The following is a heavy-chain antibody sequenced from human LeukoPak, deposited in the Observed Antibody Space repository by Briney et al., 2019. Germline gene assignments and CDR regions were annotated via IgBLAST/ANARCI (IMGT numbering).Heavy chain of an antibody. Sequence: SETLSLTCAVYGGSFSTYYWSWIRQPPGKGLEWIGSIYHSGSTYYNPSLKSRVSMSLHDLSLRLTSATADDTAVYYCARTLVTDGGNFLFDNWGQGALVTVSS. CDR1: GGSFSTYY. V-gene: IGHV4-34*01. CDR2: IYHSGST. J-gene: IGHJ4*02. CDR3: ARTLVTDGGNFLFDN. D-gene: IGHD4-23*01.